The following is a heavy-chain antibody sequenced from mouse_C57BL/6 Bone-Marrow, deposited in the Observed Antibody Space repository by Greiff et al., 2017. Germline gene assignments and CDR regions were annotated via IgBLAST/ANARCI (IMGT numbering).Heavy chain of an antibody. D-gene: IGHD1-1*01. CDR3: ARDYGSSYWYFDV. CDR1: GYTFTSYD. Sequence: LQESGPELVKPGASVKLSCKASGYTFTSYDINWVKQRPGQGLEWIGWIYPRDGSTKYNEKFKGKATLTVDTSSSTAYMELHSLTSEDSAVYFWARDYGSSYWYFDVWGTGTTVTVSS. V-gene: IGHV1-85*01. J-gene: IGHJ1*03. CDR2: IYPRDGST.